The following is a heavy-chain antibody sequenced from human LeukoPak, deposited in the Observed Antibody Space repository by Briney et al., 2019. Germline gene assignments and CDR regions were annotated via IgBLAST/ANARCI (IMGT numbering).Heavy chain of an antibody. CDR2: ISNNGGYT. V-gene: IGHV3-23*01. J-gene: IGHJ4*02. Sequence: GGSLRLSCAASGFTFSSYAVSWVRQAPGKGLEWVSAISNNGGYTYYADSVQGRFTISRDNSKSTLCLQMNSLRAEDTAVYYCAKQLGYCSDGSCYFPYWGQGTLVTVSS. D-gene: IGHD2-15*01. CDR3: AKQLGYCSDGSCYFPY. CDR1: GFTFSSYA.